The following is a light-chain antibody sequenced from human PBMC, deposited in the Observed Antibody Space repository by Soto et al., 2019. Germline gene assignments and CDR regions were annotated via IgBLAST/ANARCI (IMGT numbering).Light chain of an antibody. CDR1: SSNIGAGYE. J-gene: IGLJ2*01. CDR2: RNN. CDR3: QSYDSSLSGSV. V-gene: IGLV1-40*01. Sequence: QSVLTQPPSVSGAPGQRVTISCTGSSSNIGAGYEVHWYQQVPETAPKLLIYRNNNRPSGVSDRFSGSKSGTSASLAITGLQAEDEAYYYCQSYDSSLSGSVFGGGTKLTVL.